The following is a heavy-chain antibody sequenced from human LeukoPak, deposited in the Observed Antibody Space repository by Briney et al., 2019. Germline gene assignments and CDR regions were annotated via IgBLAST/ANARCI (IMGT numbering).Heavy chain of an antibody. CDR1: SGSFSGYY. Sequence: SETLSLTCAVYSGSFSGYYWSWIRQPPGKGLEWVGEINHSGSTNYNPSLKSRVTISQDTSKSQFSLRLSSVTAADTAVYYCARVHYDSSGFLSEDSFFDYWGQGILATVSS. CDR2: INHSGST. V-gene: IGHV4-34*01. J-gene: IGHJ4*02. D-gene: IGHD3-22*01. CDR3: ARVHYDSSGFLSEDSFFDY.